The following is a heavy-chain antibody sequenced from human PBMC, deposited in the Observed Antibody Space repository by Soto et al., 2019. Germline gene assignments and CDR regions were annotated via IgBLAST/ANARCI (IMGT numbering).Heavy chain of an antibody. Sequence: ASVKVSCKTSGYIYTDHYIHWVRQAPGQGLEWMGYINPKNGDTTYEQKFQGWVTMTRDTSVNTAYIVLRCLRFNDTAVYYCARDQGNSSSWPLDFWGQGTQVSVSS. CDR1: GYIYTDHY. CDR2: INPKNGDT. J-gene: IGHJ4*02. CDR3: ARDQGNSSSWPLDF. D-gene: IGHD6-13*01. V-gene: IGHV1-2*04.